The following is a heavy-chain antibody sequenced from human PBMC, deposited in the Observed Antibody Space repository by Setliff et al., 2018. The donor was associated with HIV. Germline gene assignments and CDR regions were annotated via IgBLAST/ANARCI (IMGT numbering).Heavy chain of an antibody. V-gene: IGHV4-34*01. CDR2: INHSGRT. Sequence: KPSETLSLTCAVYGGSFSGYHWNWIRQPPGKGLEWIGEINHSGRTNYNPSLKSRVTISVDTSKNQFSLKLSSVTAADTAVYYCARTAYDYGDYADEDYYYGMDVWGQGTTVTVSS. CDR1: GGSFSGYH. D-gene: IGHD4-17*01. J-gene: IGHJ6*02. CDR3: ARTAYDYGDYADEDYYYGMDV.